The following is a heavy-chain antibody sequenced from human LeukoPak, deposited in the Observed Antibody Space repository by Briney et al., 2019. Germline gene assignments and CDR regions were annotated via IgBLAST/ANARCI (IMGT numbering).Heavy chain of an antibody. V-gene: IGHV3-48*03. CDR2: ISSSGSTI. CDR1: GFTLSSFE. CDR3: AELGITMIGGV. Sequence: GGSLRLSCAASGFTLSSFEMNWDRPAPGKGLEWVSYISSSGSTIYYADSVKGRFTISRDNAKNSLYLQMNSLRAEDTAVYYCAELGITMIGGVWGKGTTVTISS. D-gene: IGHD3-10*02. J-gene: IGHJ6*04.